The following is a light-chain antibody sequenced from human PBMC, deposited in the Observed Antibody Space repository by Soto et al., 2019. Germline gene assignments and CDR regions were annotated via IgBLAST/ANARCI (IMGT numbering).Light chain of an antibody. V-gene: IGKV1-5*01. CDR3: QQDYSFPLT. CDR1: QSISRW. J-gene: IGKJ4*01. CDR2: DAS. Sequence: DIQMTQSPSTLSASVGDRVTITCRASQSISRWLAWSQQKPGKAPKLLIYDASTLEVGVPSRFSGSGSGTEFTLTISGLQPDDFASYYCQQDYSFPLTFGGGTKVDI.